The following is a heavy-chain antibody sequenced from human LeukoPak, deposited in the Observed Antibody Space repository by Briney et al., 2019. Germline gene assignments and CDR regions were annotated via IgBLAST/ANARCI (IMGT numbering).Heavy chain of an antibody. J-gene: IGHJ3*02. V-gene: IGHV5-51*01. CDR2: IYLGDSDT. CDR1: GYSFTSYW. D-gene: IGHD3-22*01. CDR3: AIHYYYDSSGYFGAFDI. Sequence: PGESLQISCKGSGYSFTSYWIGWVRQMPGKGMEWMGIIYLGDSDTRYSPSFQGQVTISADKPISTAYLQWSSLKASDTAMYYCAIHYYYDSSGYFGAFDIWGQGTMVTVSS.